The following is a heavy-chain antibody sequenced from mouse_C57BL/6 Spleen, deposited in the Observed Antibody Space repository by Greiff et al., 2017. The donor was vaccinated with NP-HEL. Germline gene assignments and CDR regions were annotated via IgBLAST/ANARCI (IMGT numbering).Heavy chain of an antibody. CDR2: IYPGSGST. J-gene: IGHJ2*01. Sequence: QVQLQQPGAELVKPGASVKMSCKASGYTFTSYWITWVKQRPGQGLEWIGDIYPGSGSTKYNEKFKSKATLTVDTSSSTAYMQLSSLTSEDSAVYYCARGGLLREYFDYWGQGTTLTVSS. CDR1: GYTFTSYW. CDR3: ARGGLLREYFDY. V-gene: IGHV1-55*01. D-gene: IGHD2-3*01.